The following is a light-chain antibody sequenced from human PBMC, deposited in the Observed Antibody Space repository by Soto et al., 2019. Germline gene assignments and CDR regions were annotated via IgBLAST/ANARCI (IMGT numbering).Light chain of an antibody. CDR3: QTWGTGIQV. V-gene: IGLV4-69*01. J-gene: IGLJ3*02. CDR2: LNSDGSY. Sequence: QLVLTQSPSASASLGASVKLTCTLTSGHSTYAIAWLQHQPEKGPRNLMKLNSDGSYIKGGGIPDRFSGSSSGAERYLTISSLQYEDEADYYCQTWGTGIQVFGGGTKLTVL. CDR1: SGHSTYA.